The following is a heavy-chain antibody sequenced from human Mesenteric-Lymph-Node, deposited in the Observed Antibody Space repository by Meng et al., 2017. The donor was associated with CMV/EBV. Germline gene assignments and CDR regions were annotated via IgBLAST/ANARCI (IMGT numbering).Heavy chain of an antibody. V-gene: IGHV6-1*01. CDR1: SSTSAA. CDR2: TYSRSKWYN. J-gene: IGHJ2*01. CDR3: ARALLGSGSYRYWYFDL. Sequence: SSTSAAWNWIRQSPSRGLEWLGRTYSRSKWYNDYAVSVKSRITITPDTSKNQFSLQLNSVTPEDTAVYYCARALLGSGSYRYWYFDLWGRGTLVTVSS. D-gene: IGHD3-10*01.